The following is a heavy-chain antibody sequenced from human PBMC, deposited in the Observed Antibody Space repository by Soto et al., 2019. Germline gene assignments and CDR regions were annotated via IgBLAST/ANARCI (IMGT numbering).Heavy chain of an antibody. CDR3: ASNSGGYSGFDYYY. Sequence: SETLSLTCAVSGCSISSGGYSWSWIRQPPGKGLEWIGYIYHSGSTYYNPSLKSRVTISVDRSKNQFSLKLSSVTAADTAVYYCASNSGGYSGFDYYYWGQGTLVTVSS. D-gene: IGHD5-12*01. J-gene: IGHJ4*02. V-gene: IGHV4-30-2*01. CDR1: GCSISSGGYS. CDR2: IYHSGST.